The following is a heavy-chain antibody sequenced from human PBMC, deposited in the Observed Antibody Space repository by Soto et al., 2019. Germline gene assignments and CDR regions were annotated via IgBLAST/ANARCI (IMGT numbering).Heavy chain of an antibody. CDR1: GYTFTSYY. Sequence: SSVKVSCKASGYTFTSYYVHCVRQAPGQGLEWMGIIDPSGGSTSYAQKFQGRVTMTRDTSTSTVYMELSSLRSEDTAVYYCARVTDTAMVTVANYWAQGTLVTVSS. V-gene: IGHV1-46*03. CDR3: ARVTDTAMVTVANY. J-gene: IGHJ4*02. CDR2: IDPSGGST. D-gene: IGHD5-18*01.